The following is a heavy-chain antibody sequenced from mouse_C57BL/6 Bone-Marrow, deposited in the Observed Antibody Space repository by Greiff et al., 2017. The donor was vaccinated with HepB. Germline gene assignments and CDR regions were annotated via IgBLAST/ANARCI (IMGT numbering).Heavy chain of an antibody. D-gene: IGHD2-5*01. V-gene: IGHV1-9*01. Sequence: VQLQQSGAELMKPGASEKLSCKATGYTFTGYWIEWVKQRPGHGLEWIGEILPGSGSTNYNEKFKGKATFTADTSSNTAYMQLSSLTTEDSAIYYCARKSLAYYSNYVWYFDVWGTGTTVTVSS. CDR3: ARKSLAYYSNYVWYFDV. CDR1: GYTFTGYW. CDR2: ILPGSGST. J-gene: IGHJ1*03.